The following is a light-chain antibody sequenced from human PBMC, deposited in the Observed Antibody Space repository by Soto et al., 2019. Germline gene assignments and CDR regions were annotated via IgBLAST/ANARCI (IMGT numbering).Light chain of an antibody. V-gene: IGKV3-20*01. CDR3: QQYGALPPT. CDR2: GAS. CDR1: QTVSNTY. Sequence: EIVLTQFPGALSLSPGERVTLSCRASQTVSNTYLAWYQQKSGQAPKFLFYGASNRATGIPDRFSGSGSGTDFTLTISRLEPEDVAVYYCQQYGALPPTFGGGTKVEIK. J-gene: IGKJ4*01.